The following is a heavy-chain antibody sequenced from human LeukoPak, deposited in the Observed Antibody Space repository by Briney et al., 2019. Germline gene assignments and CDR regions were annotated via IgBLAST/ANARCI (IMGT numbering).Heavy chain of an antibody. Sequence: GGSLRLSCAASGFTFSSYSMNWVRQAPGKGLEWVSSISSSSSYIAYADSVKGRFTISRDNAKNSLYLQMNSLRAEDTAVYYCARDLVATILDYWGQGTLVTVSS. CDR1: GFTFSSYS. J-gene: IGHJ4*02. CDR2: ISSSSSYI. D-gene: IGHD5-12*01. V-gene: IGHV3-21*01. CDR3: ARDLVATILDY.